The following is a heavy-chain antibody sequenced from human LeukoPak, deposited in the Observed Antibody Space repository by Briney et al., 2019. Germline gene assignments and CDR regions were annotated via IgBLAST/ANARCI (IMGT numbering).Heavy chain of an antibody. D-gene: IGHD3-10*01. CDR2: ISYDGSNK. Sequence: GRSLRLSCAASGFTFSSYAMHWVRQAPGKGLEWVAVISYDGSNKYYADSVKGRFTISRDNSKNTLYLQMNSLRAEDTAVYYCARASMVRGVDFDYWGQGTLVTVSS. CDR3: ARASMVRGVDFDY. CDR1: GFTFSSYA. V-gene: IGHV3-30-3*01. J-gene: IGHJ4*02.